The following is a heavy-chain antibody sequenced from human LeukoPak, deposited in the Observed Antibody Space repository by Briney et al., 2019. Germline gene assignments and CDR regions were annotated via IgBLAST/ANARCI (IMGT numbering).Heavy chain of an antibody. CDR2: ISSISAI. D-gene: IGHD6-13*01. J-gene: IGHJ4*02. CDR3: ARGAGSSWSGLIDY. Sequence: GGSLRLSCAASGFTFSSFEMNWVRQAPGKGLEWVSYISSISAIDYADSVKGRFTISRDNAKNSLYLQMNSLRAEDTAVYYCARGAGSSWSGLIDYWGQGTLVTVSS. V-gene: IGHV3-48*03. CDR1: GFTFSSFE.